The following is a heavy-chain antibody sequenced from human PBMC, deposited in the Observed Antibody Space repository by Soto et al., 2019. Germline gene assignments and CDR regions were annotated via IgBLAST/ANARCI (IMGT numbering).Heavy chain of an antibody. V-gene: IGHV4-39*01. CDR3: ARHRFHYDFWSGYSLDV. CDR2: IYYSGST. D-gene: IGHD3-3*01. Sequence: XXXPGKGLEWIGSIYYSGSTYYNPSLKSRVTISVDTSKNQFSLKLSSVTAADTAVYYCARHRFHYDFWSGYSLDVWGQGTTVTVSS. J-gene: IGHJ6*02.